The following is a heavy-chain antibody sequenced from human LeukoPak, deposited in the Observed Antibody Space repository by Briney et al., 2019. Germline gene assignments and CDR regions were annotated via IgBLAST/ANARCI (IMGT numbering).Heavy chain of an antibody. V-gene: IGHV1-2*02. Sequence: PGGSLRLSCAASGFTFSSYAMHWVRQAPGQGLEWMGWINPNSGGTNYVQKFQGRVTMTRDTSISTAYMELSRLRSDDTAVYYCARVPYSSSWYGASGGHHDYWGQGTLVTVSS. CDR1: GFTFSSYA. D-gene: IGHD6-13*01. CDR2: INPNSGGT. CDR3: ARVPYSSSWYGASGGHHDY. J-gene: IGHJ4*02.